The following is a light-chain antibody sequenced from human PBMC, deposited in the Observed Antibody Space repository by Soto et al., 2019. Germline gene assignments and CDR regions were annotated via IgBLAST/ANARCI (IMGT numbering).Light chain of an antibody. CDR3: QQFNSYPIT. Sequence: AIQLTQSPSSLSASVGDRVTITCRASQDIRGALAWYQQKPGKAPKMLIYDVSTLESGVPLSFSGSSSGTDFTLTISSLQPVDFATYYCQQFNSYPITFGQGTRLEIK. V-gene: IGKV1-13*02. CDR1: QDIRGA. CDR2: DVS. J-gene: IGKJ5*01.